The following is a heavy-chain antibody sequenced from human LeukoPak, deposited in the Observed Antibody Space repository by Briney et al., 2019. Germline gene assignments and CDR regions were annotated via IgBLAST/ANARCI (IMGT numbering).Heavy chain of an antibody. CDR3: AKDRIAVAGTVLED. CDR2: ISSSGSTI. CDR1: GFTFSSYE. Sequence: PGGSLRLSCAASGFTFSSYEMNWVRQAPGKGLEWVSYISSSGSTIYYADSVKGRFTISRDNAKNSLYLQMNSLRAEDTAVYYCAKDRIAVAGTVLEDWGQGTLVTVSS. D-gene: IGHD6-19*01. J-gene: IGHJ4*02. V-gene: IGHV3-48*03.